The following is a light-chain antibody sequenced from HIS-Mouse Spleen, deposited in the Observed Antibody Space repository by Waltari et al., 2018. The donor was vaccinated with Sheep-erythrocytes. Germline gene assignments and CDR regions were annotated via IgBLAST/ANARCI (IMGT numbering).Light chain of an antibody. V-gene: IGLV2-11*01. Sequence: QSALTQPRPVPGSPGQSVTISCPATSSDAGGSNYASWYQQHPGKAPKLMIYDVSKRPSGVPDRFSGSKSGNTASLTISGLQAEDEADYYCCSYAGSYNHVFATGTKVTVL. J-gene: IGLJ1*01. CDR3: CSYAGSYNHV. CDR2: DVS. CDR1: SSDAGGSNY.